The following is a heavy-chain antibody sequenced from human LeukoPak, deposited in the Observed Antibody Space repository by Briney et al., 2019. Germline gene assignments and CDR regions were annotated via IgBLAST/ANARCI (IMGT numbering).Heavy chain of an antibody. J-gene: IGHJ4*02. Sequence: PGGPLRLSCAASGFSFTDAWMSWVRQAPGKGLEWVSYISSSGTTIYYADSLKGRFTISRDNAENSVYLQMNSLRAEDTAVYYCARPYYYASGSSYFDYWGQGTLVTVSS. CDR1: GFSFTDAW. CDR2: ISSSGTTI. V-gene: IGHV3-11*04. CDR3: ARPYYYASGSSYFDY. D-gene: IGHD3-10*01.